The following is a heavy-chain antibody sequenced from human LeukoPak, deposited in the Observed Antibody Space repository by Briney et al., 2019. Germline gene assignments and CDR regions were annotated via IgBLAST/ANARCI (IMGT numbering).Heavy chain of an antibody. J-gene: IGHJ5*02. CDR2: IYYSGST. Sequence: SETLSLTCTVSGGSISSYYWSWIRQPPGKGLEWIGYIYYSGSTNYNPSLKSRVTISVDAPKNQFSLKLSSVTAADTAVYYCARSGRGLATRFDPWGQGILVTVSS. V-gene: IGHV4-59*01. D-gene: IGHD1-26*01. CDR3: ARSGRGLATRFDP. CDR1: GGSISSYY.